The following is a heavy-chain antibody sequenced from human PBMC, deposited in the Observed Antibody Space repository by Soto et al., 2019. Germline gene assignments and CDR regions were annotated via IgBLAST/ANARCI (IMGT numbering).Heavy chain of an antibody. Sequence: SVKVSCKASGGTLSVYGISWLRQAPGQGLEWMGGIIPIFGTPTYAQKSQGRVTFTADESTSTVYMELNSLKSDDTALYYCAREKFTAAWGAFHIWGQGTMVTVSS. V-gene: IGHV1-69*13. D-gene: IGHD3-16*01. CDR2: IIPIFGTP. J-gene: IGHJ3*02. CDR3: AREKFTAAWGAFHI. CDR1: GGTLSVYG.